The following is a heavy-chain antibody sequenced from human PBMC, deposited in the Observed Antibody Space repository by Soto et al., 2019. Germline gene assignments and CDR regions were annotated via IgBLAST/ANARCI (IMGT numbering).Heavy chain of an antibody. CDR1: GFTFNTYS. CDR3: ARAGGTTVTGLWNFDS. J-gene: IGHJ4*02. D-gene: IGHD4-17*01. CDR2: IWYDGTQK. Sequence: PGGSLRLSCEASGFTFNTYSMYWVRQPPGKGLEWLAAIWYDGTQKYYADSVKGRFIISRDNSKKTLYLEMNSLRAEDTAVYYCARAGGTTVTGLWNFDSWGQGTLVTVSS. V-gene: IGHV3-33*07.